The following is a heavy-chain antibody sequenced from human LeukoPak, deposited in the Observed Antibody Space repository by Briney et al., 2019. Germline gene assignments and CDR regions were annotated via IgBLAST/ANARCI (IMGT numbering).Heavy chain of an antibody. CDR1: GYTFTSYG. D-gene: IGHD3-10*01. J-gene: IGHJ4*02. Sequence: GASVKVSCKASGYTFTSYGFSWVRQAPGQGLEWMGWISTYYGNTNYAQKLQDRVTMTTHTSTSTAYMELTSLRSDDTAVYYCARVYSTNYYGSGDRPFLFDYWGQGTVVTVSS. CDR2: ISTYYGNT. CDR3: ARVYSTNYYGSGDRPFLFDY. V-gene: IGHV1-18*01.